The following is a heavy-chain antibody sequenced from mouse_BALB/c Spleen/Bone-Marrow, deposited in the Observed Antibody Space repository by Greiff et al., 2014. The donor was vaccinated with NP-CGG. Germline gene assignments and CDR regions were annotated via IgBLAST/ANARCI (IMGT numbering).Heavy chain of an antibody. CDR2: ITGGGTT. V-gene: IGHV5-6-5*01. D-gene: IGHD1-2*01. Sequence: EVKLMESGGGLVKPGESLKFSCAASGITVSSYTMSWVRQTPEKRLEWVASITGGGTTYYPDSVKGRFTISRDNARNILYLQVXXXXXEDXAIYYCARHYGYVDAMDYWGQGTSVTVSS. J-gene: IGHJ4*01. CDR1: GITVSSYT. CDR3: ARHYGYVDAMDY.